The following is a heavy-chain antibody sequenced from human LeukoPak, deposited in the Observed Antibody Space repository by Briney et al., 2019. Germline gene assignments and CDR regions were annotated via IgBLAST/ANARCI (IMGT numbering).Heavy chain of an antibody. Sequence: PGGSLRLSCEASGFTFGGSAMSWVRQAPGKGLEWISDISGAGRETYYADSVKGRFTISRDNSKNTLYLQLNSLGAGDTAVYFCAKIDSPRVGWRAPFDYWGQGTLVTVSS. J-gene: IGHJ4*02. CDR3: AKIDSPRVGWRAPFDY. CDR2: ISGAGRET. CDR1: GFTFGGSA. D-gene: IGHD6-19*01. V-gene: IGHV3-23*01.